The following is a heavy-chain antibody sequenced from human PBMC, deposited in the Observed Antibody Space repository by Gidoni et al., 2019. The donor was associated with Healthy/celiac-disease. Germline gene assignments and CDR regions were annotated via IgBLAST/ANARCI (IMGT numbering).Heavy chain of an antibody. J-gene: IGHJ4*02. D-gene: IGHD1-26*01. Sequence: QVQLQESGPGLVKPSETLSLTCTVSGYSISSGYYWGWIRQPPGKGLEWIGSIYHSGSTYYNPSLKSRVTISVDTSKNQFSLKLSSVTAADTAVYYCARLIVGATTPCFDYWGQGTLVTVSS. CDR2: IYHSGST. V-gene: IGHV4-38-2*02. CDR3: ARLIVGATTPCFDY. CDR1: GYSISSGYY.